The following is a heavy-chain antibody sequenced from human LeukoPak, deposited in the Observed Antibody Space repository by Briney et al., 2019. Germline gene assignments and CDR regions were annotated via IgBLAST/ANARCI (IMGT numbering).Heavy chain of an antibody. V-gene: IGHV3-74*01. CDR3: ARRIAAAAAPYYFDY. Sequence: GGSLRLSCAASGFTFSSYAMHWVRQAPGKGLLWVSRINSDGSSTSYADSVKGRFTISRDNAKNTLYLQMNSLRAEDTAVYYCARRIAAAAAPYYFDYWGQGTLVTVSS. CDR1: GFTFSSYA. D-gene: IGHD6-13*01. CDR2: INSDGSST. J-gene: IGHJ4*02.